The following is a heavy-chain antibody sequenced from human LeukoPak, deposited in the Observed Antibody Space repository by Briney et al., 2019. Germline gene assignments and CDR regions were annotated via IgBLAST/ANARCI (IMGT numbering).Heavy chain of an antibody. J-gene: IGHJ3*02. D-gene: IGHD1-26*01. CDR3: ARDFGMVGAPNAFDI. V-gene: IGHV3-74*01. CDR2: IHSDGSRT. Sequence: GGSLRLSCAASGFTFSGYWMHWVRQAPGKGLVWVSLIHSDGSRTSYADSVKGRFTISRDNATNTMYLQMNSLRAEDTAMYYCARDFGMVGAPNAFDIWGQGTMVTVSS. CDR1: GFTFSGYW.